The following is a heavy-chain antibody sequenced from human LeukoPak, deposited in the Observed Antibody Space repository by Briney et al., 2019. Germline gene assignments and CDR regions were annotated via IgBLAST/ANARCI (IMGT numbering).Heavy chain of an antibody. CDR1: GGSISSYY. CDR2: IYYSGST. D-gene: IGHD1-26*01. J-gene: IGHJ6*03. V-gene: IGHV4-59*01. Sequence: TETLSLTCIVSGGSISSYYWSWIRQPPGEGLEWIGYIYYSGSTNYNPSLKSRVTISVDTSKNTFSLQLSSVTAADTAVYYCARDLRSGSCYRYYYYMDVWGKGTTVTVSS. CDR3: ARDLRSGSCYRYYYYMDV.